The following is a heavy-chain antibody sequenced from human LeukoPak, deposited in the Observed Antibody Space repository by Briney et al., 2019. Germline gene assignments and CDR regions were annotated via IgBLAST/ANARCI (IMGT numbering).Heavy chain of an antibody. CDR2: IIPILGIA. J-gene: IGHJ3*02. CDR3: ARGRDGYDAFDI. V-gene: IGHV1-69*04. D-gene: IGHD5-24*01. Sequence: SVKVYSKTSVGTFSSCPISRVRQAPGQGLEWMGRIIPILGIANYAQKFQGRVTITADKSTSTAYMELSSLRSEDTAVYYCARGRDGYDAFDIWGQGTMVTVSS. CDR1: VGTFSSCP.